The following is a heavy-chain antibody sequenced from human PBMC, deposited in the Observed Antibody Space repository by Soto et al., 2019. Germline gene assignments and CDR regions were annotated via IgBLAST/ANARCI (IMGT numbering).Heavy chain of an antibody. J-gene: IGHJ4*02. V-gene: IGHV3-53*01. CDR1: GFPGSSNQ. CDR3: APLGEDICTPAD. CDR2: IYRGGRT. D-gene: IGHD3-10*01. Sequence: LSLSCAVSGFPGSSNQMRWVRQAPGKGLEWVSVIYRGGRTYYADSVKGRFTIYRDHSQNTLYLQMNSLRAEATAVCYCAPLGEDICTPADWGQGTRVTVSS.